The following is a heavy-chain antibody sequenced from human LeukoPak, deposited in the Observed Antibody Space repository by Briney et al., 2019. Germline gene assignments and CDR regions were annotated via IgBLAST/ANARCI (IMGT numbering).Heavy chain of an antibody. Sequence: ASVKVSCKVSGYTLTELSMHWVRRTPGKGLEWMGGFDPEDGETIYAQKFQGRVTMTEDTSTDTAYMELSSLRSEDTAVYYCATPSFEGGSGSYYRYWGQGTLVTVSS. CDR1: GYTLTELS. V-gene: IGHV1-24*01. CDR2: FDPEDGET. D-gene: IGHD3-10*01. CDR3: ATPSFEGGSGSYYRY. J-gene: IGHJ4*02.